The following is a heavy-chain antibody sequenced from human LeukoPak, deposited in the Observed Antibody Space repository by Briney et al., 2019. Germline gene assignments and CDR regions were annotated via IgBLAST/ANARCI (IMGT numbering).Heavy chain of an antibody. CDR1: GGTFSSYA. CDR3: ARQEGGYDPVDY. Sequence: SVKVSCKASGGTFSSYAISWVRQAPGQGLEWMGGIIPILGIANYAQKFQGRVTITADKSTSTAYMELSSLRSEDTAVYYCARQEGGYDPVDYWGQGTLVTVSS. V-gene: IGHV1-69*10. J-gene: IGHJ4*02. CDR2: IIPILGIA. D-gene: IGHD5-12*01.